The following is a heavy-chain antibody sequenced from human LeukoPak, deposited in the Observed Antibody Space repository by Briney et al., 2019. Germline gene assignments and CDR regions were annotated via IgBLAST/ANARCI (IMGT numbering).Heavy chain of an antibody. D-gene: IGHD5-18*01. V-gene: IGHV4-38-2*02. J-gene: IGHJ4*02. CDR2: IYHSGST. CDR3: ARFPRGYSYGYYFDY. Sequence: SQTLSLTCTVSGYSINSGYYWGWIRQPPGKGVEWIGSIYHSGSTYYNPSLKSRVTISVDKSKNQFSLKLSSVTAADTAVYYCARFPRGYSYGYYFDYWGQGTLVTVSS. CDR1: GYSINSGYY.